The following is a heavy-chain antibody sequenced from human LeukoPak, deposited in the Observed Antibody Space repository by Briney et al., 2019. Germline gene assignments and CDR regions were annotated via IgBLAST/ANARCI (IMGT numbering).Heavy chain of an antibody. CDR3: ATVYCSRGSCYPDY. CDR2: IYFSGNT. Sequence: GSLRLSCAASGFTFSNAWMSWVRQAPGKGLEWIGYIYFSGNTEYNPSLKSRVTISEDTSKNQVSLKLTSVTAADTGVYYCATVYCSRGSCYPDYWGQGTLVTVSS. J-gene: IGHJ4*02. V-gene: IGHV4-59*01. D-gene: IGHD2-15*01. CDR1: GFTFSNAW.